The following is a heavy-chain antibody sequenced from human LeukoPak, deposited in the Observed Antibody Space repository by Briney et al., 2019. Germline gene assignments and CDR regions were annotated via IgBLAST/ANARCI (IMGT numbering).Heavy chain of an antibody. V-gene: IGHV3-53*01. Sequence: HAGGSLRLSCAASGFTVSSNYGMWLGQAPGKGLEGGSVIYSGGSTYYPDSVKGRFTISRDKSKNTLYRQMNSLRAEHTAMYYCASRYYYDMGMDVWGQATTATVS. J-gene: IGHJ6*02. CDR2: IYSGGST. CDR3: ASRYYYDMGMDV. CDR1: GFTVSSNY. D-gene: IGHD3-22*01.